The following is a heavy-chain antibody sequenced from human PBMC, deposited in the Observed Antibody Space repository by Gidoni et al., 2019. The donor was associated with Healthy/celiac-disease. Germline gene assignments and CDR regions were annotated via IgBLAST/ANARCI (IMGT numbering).Heavy chain of an antibody. CDR2: INHSGST. Sequence: QVQLQQWGAGLLNPSETLSLTCAVYGGSFSGYYWSWIRQPPGKGLEWIGEINHSGSTNYNPSLKSRVTISVDTSKNQFSLKLSSVTAADTAVYYCARGDITMVQGGIDYWGQGTLVTVSS. CDR3: ARGDITMVQGGIDY. V-gene: IGHV4-34*01. D-gene: IGHD3-10*01. CDR1: GGSFSGYY. J-gene: IGHJ4*02.